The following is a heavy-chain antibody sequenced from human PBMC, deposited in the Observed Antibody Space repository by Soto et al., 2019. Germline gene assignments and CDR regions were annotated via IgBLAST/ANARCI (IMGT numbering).Heavy chain of an antibody. J-gene: IGHJ4*02. Sequence: GGSLRLSCVASGFTFSDHYMDWVRQAPGKGLEWVGRIKNKANGYKTEYAASVEGRITISRDDSKNSLSLQINSLKTEDTAVYYCARVRLGDPTRYFDYWGQGALVTVSS. CDR1: GFTFSDHY. CDR3: ARVRLGDPTRYFDY. D-gene: IGHD1-26*01. V-gene: IGHV3-72*01. CDR2: IKNKANGYKT.